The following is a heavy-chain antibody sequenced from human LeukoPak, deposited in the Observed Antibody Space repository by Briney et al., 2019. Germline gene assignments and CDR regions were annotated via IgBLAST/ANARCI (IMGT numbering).Heavy chain of an antibody. CDR3: AGHESSGYDWGGLDY. D-gene: IGHD5-12*01. CDR2: INHSGST. V-gene: IGHV4-34*01. CDR1: GGSFSGYY. Sequence: SSETLSLTCAVYGGSFSGYYWSWIRQPPGKGLEWIGEINHSGSTNYNPSLKSRVTISVDTSKNQFSLKLSSVTAADTAVYYCAGHESSGYDWGGLDYWGQGTLVTVSS. J-gene: IGHJ4*02.